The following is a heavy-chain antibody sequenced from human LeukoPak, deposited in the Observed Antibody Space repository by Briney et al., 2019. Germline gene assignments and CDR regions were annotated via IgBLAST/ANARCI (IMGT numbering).Heavy chain of an antibody. J-gene: IGHJ4*02. CDR3: ARAPNGGFLDY. CDR1: GFTFSSYA. D-gene: IGHD4-23*01. V-gene: IGHV3-30*04. Sequence: PGGSLRLSCAASGFTFSSYAMHWVRQAPGKGLEWVAVISYDGSNKYYADSVKGRFTISRDNSKNTLYLQMNSLRAEDTAVYYCARAPNGGFLDYWGQGTLVTVSS. CDR2: ISYDGSNK.